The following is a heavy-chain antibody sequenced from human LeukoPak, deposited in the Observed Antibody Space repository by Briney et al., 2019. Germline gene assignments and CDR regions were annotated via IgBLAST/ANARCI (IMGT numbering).Heavy chain of an antibody. J-gene: IGHJ4*02. CDR2: ISSSGSTI. D-gene: IGHD3-22*01. Sequence: PGGSLRLSCAASGFTFSDYYMSWIRQAPGKGLEWVSYISSSGSTIYYADSVKGRFTISRDNSKNTLYLQMNSLRAEDTAVYYCAKAPHNYYDSSGYYYPFDYWGQGTLVTVSS. CDR3: AKAPHNYYDSSGYYYPFDY. CDR1: GFTFSDYY. V-gene: IGHV3-11*01.